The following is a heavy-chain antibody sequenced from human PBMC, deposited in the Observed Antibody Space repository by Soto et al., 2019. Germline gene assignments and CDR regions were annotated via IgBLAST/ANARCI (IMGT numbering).Heavy chain of an antibody. CDR3: AKGGVVVAAATVIDP. CDR1: GFTFSNYG. V-gene: IGHV3-23*01. J-gene: IGHJ5*02. CDR2: IRGSGAGT. D-gene: IGHD2-15*01. Sequence: PGGSLRLSCAASGFTFSNYGMSWVRQAPGKGLEWVSFIRGSGAGTYYADSVKGRFTISRDNSKDILFLQMNTLTADDTAVYYCAKGGVVVAAATVIDPWGQGTLVTVSS.